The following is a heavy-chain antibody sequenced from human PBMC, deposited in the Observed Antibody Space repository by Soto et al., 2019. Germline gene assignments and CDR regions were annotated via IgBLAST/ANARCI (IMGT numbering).Heavy chain of an antibody. CDR1: GGSVSSGSYY. D-gene: IGHD6-13*01. CDR2: IYYSGST. J-gene: IGHJ6*02. Sequence: PSETLSLTCTVSGGSVSSGSYYWSWIRQPPGKGLEWIGYIYYSGSTNYNPSLKSRVTISVDTSKNQFSLKLSSVTAADTAVYYCAGDREQLVSGYYGMDVWGQGTTVTVSS. CDR3: AGDREQLVSGYYGMDV. V-gene: IGHV4-61*01.